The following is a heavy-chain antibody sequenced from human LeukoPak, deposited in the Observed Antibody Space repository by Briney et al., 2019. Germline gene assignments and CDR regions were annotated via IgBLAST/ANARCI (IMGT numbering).Heavy chain of an antibody. CDR1: GGALRNRA. CDR3: ARGGAAGSYYYYYGMDV. D-gene: IGHD6-13*01. CDR2: IISPFGTT. Sequence: SVKVSCMASGGALRNRALSWVRQAPGQGLEWMGGIISPFGTTNYAQKFQGRVTITADESTSSAYMELSNLNSEDTAEYYCARGGAAGSYYYYYGMDVWGQGTTVTVSS. V-gene: IGHV1-69*13. J-gene: IGHJ6*02.